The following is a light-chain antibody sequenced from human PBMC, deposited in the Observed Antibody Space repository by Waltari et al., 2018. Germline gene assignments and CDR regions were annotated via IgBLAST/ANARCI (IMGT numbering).Light chain of an antibody. CDR1: RSINHI. J-gene: IGKJ1*01. V-gene: IGKV3-11*01. Sequence: DIVMTLSPGTLPVPRGESVSLSGRASRSINHILVWYHQKPGQAPRLVIYDASSRASGIPARFTGSGSGTDFTLTISSLEPDDFAVYYCQHRANRPPWTFGQGTKV. CDR2: DAS. CDR3: QHRANRPPWT.